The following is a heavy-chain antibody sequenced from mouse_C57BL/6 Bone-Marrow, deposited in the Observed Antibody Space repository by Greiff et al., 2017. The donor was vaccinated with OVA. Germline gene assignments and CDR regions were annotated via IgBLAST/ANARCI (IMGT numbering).Heavy chain of an antibody. CDR2: IDPSDGYT. D-gene: IGHD1-1*01. J-gene: IGHJ2*01. V-gene: IGHV1-50*01. Sequence: VQLQQPGAELVKPGASVKLSCKASGYTFTSYWMQWVKQRPGHGLEWIGEIDPSDGYTNYNQKFKGKATLTVDTSSSTAYMQLSSLTSEDSAVYNCARYSGYDGSSAFDYWGQGTTLTVSA. CDR1: GYTFTSYW. CDR3: ARYSGYDGSSAFDY.